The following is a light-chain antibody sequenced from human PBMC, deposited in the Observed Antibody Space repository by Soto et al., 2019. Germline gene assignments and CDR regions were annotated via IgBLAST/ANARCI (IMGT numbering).Light chain of an antibody. CDR1: QSLTSSY. Sequence: EVVLTLSAGTMSLSPAEIATLCRRASQSLTSSYLAWYQQKPGQAPRLLIYGASSRATGIPDRFTGSGSGTDFTLTISRLEPEDFAVYYCQQYDGSPRTVGQGTKVDI. J-gene: IGKJ1*01. CDR3: QQYDGSPRT. V-gene: IGKV3-20*01. CDR2: GAS.